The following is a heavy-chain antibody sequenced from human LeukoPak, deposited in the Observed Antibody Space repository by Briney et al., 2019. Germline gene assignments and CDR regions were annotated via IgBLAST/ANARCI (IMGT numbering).Heavy chain of an antibody. V-gene: IGHV1-3*02. J-gene: IGHJ4*02. CDR3: AREGSSGWYGFDY. CDR1: GDTFTSYA. Sequence: ASVKVSCKASGDTFTSYAMHWVRQAPGQRLEWMGWSNAGNGNTKYSQEFQGRVTITRDTSASTACMELSSLRSEDMAVYYCAREGSSGWYGFDYWGQGTLVTVSS. CDR2: SNAGNGNT. D-gene: IGHD6-19*01.